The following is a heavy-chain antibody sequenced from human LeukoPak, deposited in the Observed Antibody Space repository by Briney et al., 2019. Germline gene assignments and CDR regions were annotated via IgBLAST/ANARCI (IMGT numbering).Heavy chain of an antibody. V-gene: IGHV4-61*02. CDR2: IYTSGST. CDR3: ARDRASSWFGFDP. J-gene: IGHJ5*02. Sequence: PSQTLSLTCTVSGGSISSGSYYWSWIRQPAGKGLEWIGRIYTSGSTNYNPSLKSRVTISVDTSKNQFSLKLSSVTAADTAVYYCARDRASSWFGFDPWGQGTLVTVSS. D-gene: IGHD6-13*01. CDR1: GGSISSGSYY.